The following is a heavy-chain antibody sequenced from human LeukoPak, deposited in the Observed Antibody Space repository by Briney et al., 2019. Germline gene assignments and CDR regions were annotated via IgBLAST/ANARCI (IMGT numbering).Heavy chain of an antibody. Sequence: GRSLRLSCAASGFTFSSYGMHWVRQAPGKGLEWVAVISYDGSNKYYADSVKGRFTISRDNSKNTLYLQMNSRRAEDTAVYYCAKGYCSGGSCYWKVLGLDYWGQGTLVTASS. J-gene: IGHJ4*02. CDR3: AKGYCSGGSCYWKVLGLDY. V-gene: IGHV3-30*18. CDR2: ISYDGSNK. CDR1: GFTFSSYG. D-gene: IGHD2-15*01.